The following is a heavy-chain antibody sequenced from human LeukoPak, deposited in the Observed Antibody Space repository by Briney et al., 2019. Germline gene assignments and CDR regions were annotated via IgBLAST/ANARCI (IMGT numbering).Heavy chain of an antibody. D-gene: IGHD4-17*01. J-gene: IGHJ1*01. CDR3: ARGDYGTFQH. CDR1: GFTVSSNY. Sequence: PGGSLRLSCAASGFTVSSNYMSWVRQAPGKGLEWVSGIYGGDSTYYADSVRGRFTISRDNSKNTLYLQMNSLRAGDTAVYYCARGDYGTFQHWGQGTLVTVSS. V-gene: IGHV3-66*01. CDR2: IYGGDST.